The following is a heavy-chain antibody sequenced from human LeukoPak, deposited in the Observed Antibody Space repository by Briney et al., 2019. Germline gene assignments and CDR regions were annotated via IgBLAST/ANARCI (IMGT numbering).Heavy chain of an antibody. D-gene: IGHD6-13*01. V-gene: IGHV4-59*11. CDR3: ARGYQTSSSWSRGAFDI. J-gene: IGHJ3*02. CDR2: IYYSGST. CDR1: GFTFSDHY. Sequence: LRLSCAASGFTFSDHYMSWIRQPPGKGLEWIGYIYYSGSTNYNPSLKSRVTISVDTSKNQFSLKLSSVTAADTAVYYCARGYQTSSSWSRGAFDIWGQGTMVTVSS.